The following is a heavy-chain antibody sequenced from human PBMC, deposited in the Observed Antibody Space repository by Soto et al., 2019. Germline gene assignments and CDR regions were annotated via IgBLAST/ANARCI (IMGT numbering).Heavy chain of an antibody. Sequence: EVQLTESGGGLVQPGGSLRLSRAASGFTFSSYSMTWVRQAPGKGLEWVSGISDSGGNTWYADSVKGRFTISRDNSKNTLFLQMNSLRAEDTAVYFCSKWSGFGDAWGQGTLVTVSS. D-gene: IGHD3-10*01. CDR1: GFTFSSYS. V-gene: IGHV3-23*01. CDR2: ISDSGGNT. CDR3: SKWSGFGDA. J-gene: IGHJ5*02.